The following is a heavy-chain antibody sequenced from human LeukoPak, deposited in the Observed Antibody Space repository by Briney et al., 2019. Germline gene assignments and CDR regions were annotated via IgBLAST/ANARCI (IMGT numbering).Heavy chain of an antibody. J-gene: IGHJ6*02. CDR3: ARAPFLAARPPYYGMDV. CDR1: GFTFSLYN. D-gene: IGHD6-6*01. CDR2: ISASETSI. Sequence: PGGSLRLSCAASGFTFSLYNMNWVRQAPGKGLEWVSQISASETSIKYADSVRGRFTISRDNSKNTLYLQMNSLRAEDTAVYYCARAPFLAARPPYYGMDVWGQGTTVTVSS. V-gene: IGHV3-48*01.